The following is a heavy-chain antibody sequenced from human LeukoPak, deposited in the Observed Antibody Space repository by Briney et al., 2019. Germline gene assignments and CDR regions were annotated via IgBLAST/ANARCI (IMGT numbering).Heavy chain of an antibody. CDR1: GFTFSSYS. Sequence: GGSLRLSCAASGFTFSSYSMNWVRQAPGKGLEWVSYISSSSSTIYYADSVKGRFTISRDNAKNSLYLQTNSLRAEDTAVYYCARGARGQLVRYWGQGTLVTVSS. J-gene: IGHJ4*02. V-gene: IGHV3-48*01. CDR2: ISSSSSTI. D-gene: IGHD6-6*01. CDR3: ARGARGQLVRY.